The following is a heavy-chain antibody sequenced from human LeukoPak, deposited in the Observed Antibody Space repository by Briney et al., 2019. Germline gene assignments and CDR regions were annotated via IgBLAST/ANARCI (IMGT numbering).Heavy chain of an antibody. CDR2: IRYDGSNK. Sequence: GGSLRLSCAASGFTFSSYWMHWVRQAPGKGLEWVAFIRYDGSNKYYADSVRGRFSISRDNSKNTLYLQMNSLRAEDTAVYHCAKEYSSGWHDAFDIWGQGTMVTVSS. D-gene: IGHD6-19*01. CDR3: AKEYSSGWHDAFDI. J-gene: IGHJ3*02. CDR1: GFTFSSYW. V-gene: IGHV3-30*02.